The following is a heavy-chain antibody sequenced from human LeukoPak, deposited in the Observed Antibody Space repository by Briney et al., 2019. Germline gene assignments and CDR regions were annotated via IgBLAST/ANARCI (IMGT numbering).Heavy chain of an antibody. CDR2: MNPNSGNT. Sequence: ASVKVSCEASGYTFTSYDINWVRQATGQGLEWMGWMNPNSGNTGYAQKFQGRVTMTRNTSISTAYMELSSLRSEDTAVYYCARVPAGAEYFQHWGQGTLVTVSS. J-gene: IGHJ1*01. CDR3: ARVPAGAEYFQH. CDR1: GYTFTSYD. V-gene: IGHV1-8*01.